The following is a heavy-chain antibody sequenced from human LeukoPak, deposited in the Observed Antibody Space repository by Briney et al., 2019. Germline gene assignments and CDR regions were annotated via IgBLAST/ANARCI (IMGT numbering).Heavy chain of an antibody. CDR2: ISYDGNNK. D-gene: IGHD1-26*01. CDR1: GFTFSSYA. V-gene: IGHV3-30*04. J-gene: IGHJ4*02. Sequence: GGSLRLSCAASGFTFSSYAMHWVRQAPGKGLEWVALISYDGNNKYYADSVKGRFTISRDNSKNTLYLQMNSLRAEDTAVYYCAKVVISGSYYFDYWGQGTLVTVSS. CDR3: AKVVISGSYYFDY.